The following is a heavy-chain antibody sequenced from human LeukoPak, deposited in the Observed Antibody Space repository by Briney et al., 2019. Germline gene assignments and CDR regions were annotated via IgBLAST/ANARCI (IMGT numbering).Heavy chain of an antibody. CDR2: IIPIFGTV. CDR1: GGTFSSYA. D-gene: IGHD2-2*01. J-gene: IGHJ6*04. V-gene: IGHV1-69*01. CDR3: ARASDCSSTSCQGYYYYGMDV. Sequence: SVKVSCKASGGTFSSYAISWVRQAPGQGLEWMGGIIPIFGTVNYAQKFQGRVTITADESTSTAYMELSSLRSEDTAVYYCARASDCSSTSCQGYYYYGMDVWGKGTTVTVSS.